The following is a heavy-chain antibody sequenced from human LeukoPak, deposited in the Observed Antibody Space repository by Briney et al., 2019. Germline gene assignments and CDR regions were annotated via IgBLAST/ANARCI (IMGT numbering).Heavy chain of an antibody. CDR1: DGSMISYH. CDR3: ARDQGLD. Sequence: SETLSLTCSVSDGSMISYHWSWIRQPAGKGLEWIGYISYSGSTNYNPSLKSRITISGDTSKSQFSLKLSSVTAADTAVYYCARDQGLDWGQGTLVTVSS. D-gene: IGHD3/OR15-3a*01. V-gene: IGHV4-59*01. J-gene: IGHJ4*02. CDR2: ISYSGST.